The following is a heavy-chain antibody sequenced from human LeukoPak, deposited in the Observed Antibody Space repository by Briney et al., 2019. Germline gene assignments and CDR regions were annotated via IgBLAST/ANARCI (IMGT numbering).Heavy chain of an antibody. D-gene: IGHD3-16*01. CDR3: ARRRSMGWYFDL. V-gene: IGHV4-34*01. CDR1: GGSFSGYY. Sequence: PSETLSLTCAVYGGSFSGYYWSWIRQPPGKGLEWIGEINHSGSTNYNPSLKSRVTISVDTSKNQFSLKLSSVTAADTAVYYCARRRSMGWYFDLWGRGTLVTVSS. J-gene: IGHJ2*01. CDR2: INHSGST.